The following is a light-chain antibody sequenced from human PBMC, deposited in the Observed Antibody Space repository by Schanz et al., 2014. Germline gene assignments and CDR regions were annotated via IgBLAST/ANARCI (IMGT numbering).Light chain of an antibody. Sequence: EIVLTQSPGTLSLSPGERATFSCRASQSVSSNLAWYQQKPGQAPRLLIYGASTRATGIPARFSGSGSGTEFTLTISSLQSEDFAVYYCQQYGNSPPYTFGQGTKLEIK. CDR3: QQYGNSPPYT. CDR1: QSVSSN. J-gene: IGKJ2*01. CDR2: GAS. V-gene: IGKV3-15*01.